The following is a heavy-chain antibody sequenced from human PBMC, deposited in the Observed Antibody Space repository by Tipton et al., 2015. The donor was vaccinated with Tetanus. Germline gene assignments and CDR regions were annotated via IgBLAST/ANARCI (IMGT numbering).Heavy chain of an antibody. J-gene: IGHJ4*02. CDR1: GGSISSGGYY. CDR2: IYNSGSA. D-gene: IGHD1-26*01. Sequence: LRLSCTVSGGSISSGGYYWSWIRQHPGKGLERIGDIYNSGSAYYNPSLKSRVTISVDTSKNQFSLKLNSLTAADTAVYYCARDQARGARGWNYFDYWGQGSLVTVSS. V-gene: IGHV4-31*02. CDR3: ARDQARGARGWNYFDY.